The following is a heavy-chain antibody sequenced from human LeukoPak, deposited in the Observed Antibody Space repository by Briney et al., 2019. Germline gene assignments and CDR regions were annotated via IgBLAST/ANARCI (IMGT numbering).Heavy chain of an antibody. Sequence: GGSLRLSCAASGFTFSRYSMNWVRQAPGKGLEWVSYISSGSSTTYYADSVKGRFTISRDNAKNSLYLQMNSLRDEDTAVYYRASLSMMIDYWGQGTLVTVSS. J-gene: IGHJ4*02. D-gene: IGHD2/OR15-2a*01. V-gene: IGHV3-48*02. CDR3: ASLSMMIDY. CDR1: GFTFSRYS. CDR2: ISSGSSTT.